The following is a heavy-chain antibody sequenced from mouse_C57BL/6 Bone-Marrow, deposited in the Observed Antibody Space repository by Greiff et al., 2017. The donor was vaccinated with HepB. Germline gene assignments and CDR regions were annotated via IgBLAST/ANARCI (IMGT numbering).Heavy chain of an antibody. Sequence: EVKLVESGEGLVQPGGSMKLSCVASGFTFSNYWMNWVRQSPEKGLEWVAQIRLKSDNYATHYAESVKGRFTISRDDSKSSVYLQMNNLRAEDTGIYYCTGRLLRFFDVWGTGTTVTVSS. CDR2: IRLKSDNYAT. CDR1: GFTFSNYW. CDR3: TGRLLRFFDV. V-gene: IGHV6-3*01. J-gene: IGHJ1*03. D-gene: IGHD1-1*01.